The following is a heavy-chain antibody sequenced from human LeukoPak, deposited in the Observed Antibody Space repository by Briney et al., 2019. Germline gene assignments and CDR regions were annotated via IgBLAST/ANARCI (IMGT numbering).Heavy chain of an antibody. CDR3: ARDHGDIVATIMRVGYYYGMDV. V-gene: IGHV3-30*04. J-gene: IGHJ6*02. CDR2: ISYDGSNK. CDR1: GFTFSSYA. Sequence: GGSLRLSCAASGFTFSSYAMHWVRQAPGKGLEWVAVISYDGSNKYYADSVKGRFTISRDNSKNTLYLQMNSLRAEDTAVYYCARDHGDIVATIMRVGYYYGMDVWGQGTTVTVSS. D-gene: IGHD5-12*01.